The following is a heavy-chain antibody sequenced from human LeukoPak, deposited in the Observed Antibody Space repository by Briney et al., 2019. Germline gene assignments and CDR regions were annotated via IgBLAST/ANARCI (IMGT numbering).Heavy chain of an antibody. CDR1: GGSISSGSYY. Sequence: SETLSLTCTVSGGSISSGSYYWSWIRQPAGKGLEWIGRIYTSGSTNYNPSLKSRVTISVDTSKNQFSLKLSSVTAADTAVYYCARGSELELLRDWGQGTLVTVSS. D-gene: IGHD1-7*01. CDR2: IYTSGST. CDR3: ARGSELELLRD. J-gene: IGHJ4*02. V-gene: IGHV4-61*02.